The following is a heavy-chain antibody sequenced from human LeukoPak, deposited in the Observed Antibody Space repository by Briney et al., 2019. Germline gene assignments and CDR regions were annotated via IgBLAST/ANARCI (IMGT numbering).Heavy chain of an antibody. CDR3: AKRDYYYGMDV. CDR2: ISWNSGSI. J-gene: IGHJ6*02. Sequence: GGSLRLSCAASGFTFDDYAMHWVRQAPGKGLEWVSGISWNSGSIGYADSVKGRFTISRDNAKNSLHLQMNSLRAEDTALYYCAKRDYYYGMDVWGQGTTVTVSS. V-gene: IGHV3-9*01. CDR1: GFTFDDYA.